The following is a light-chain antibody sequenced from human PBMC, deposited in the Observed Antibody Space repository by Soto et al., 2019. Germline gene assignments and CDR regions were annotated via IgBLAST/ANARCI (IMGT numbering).Light chain of an antibody. V-gene: IGKV4-1*01. Sequence: DIVMTQSPDSLAVSLGERATINCTSSQTISSNSNNRNYLAWYQQKPGQPPKLLIYWASTRESGVPDRFSGSGSGTDFTLTISSLQAEDVAVYFCQQYYSTPFTFGPGTKVDIK. J-gene: IGKJ3*01. CDR3: QQYYSTPFT. CDR1: QTISSNSNNRNY. CDR2: WAS.